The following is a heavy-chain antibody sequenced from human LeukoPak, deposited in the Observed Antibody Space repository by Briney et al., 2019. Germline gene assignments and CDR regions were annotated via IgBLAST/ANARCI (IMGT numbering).Heavy chain of an antibody. CDR2: ISGSGGST. Sequence: GGSLRLSCAATGFTSVNYAMSWVRQAPGKGLEWVSAISGSGGSTYYADSVEGRFTISRDNSKNTLYLQMNSLRAEDTAVYYCAKGGGGWYLSVYYFGYWGQGTLVTVSS. V-gene: IGHV3-23*01. CDR3: AKGGGGWYLSVYYFGY. J-gene: IGHJ4*02. D-gene: IGHD6-19*01. CDR1: GFTSVNYA.